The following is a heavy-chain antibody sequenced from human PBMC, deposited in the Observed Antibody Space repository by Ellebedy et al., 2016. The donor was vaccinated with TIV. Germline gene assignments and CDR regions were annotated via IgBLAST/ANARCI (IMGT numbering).Heavy chain of an antibody. Sequence: GGSLRLXXAASGFTFSSYGMHWVRQAPGKGLEWVAVIWYDGSNKYYADSVKGRFTISRDNSKNTLYLQMNSLRAEDTAVYYCANLAVAGNDYWGQGTLVTVSS. CDR1: GFTFSSYG. CDR2: IWYDGSNK. V-gene: IGHV3-33*06. D-gene: IGHD6-19*01. J-gene: IGHJ4*02. CDR3: ANLAVAGNDY.